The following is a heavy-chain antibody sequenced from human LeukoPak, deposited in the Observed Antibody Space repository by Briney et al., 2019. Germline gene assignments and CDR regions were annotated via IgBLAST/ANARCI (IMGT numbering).Heavy chain of an antibody. Sequence: SETLSLTCTVSGGSINGYYWTWIRLPPGKELEWIGYMYYSGSTNYNPSLKSRVTISVDTSKNQFSLKLSSVTAADTAVYYCARGGFGELFWDYWGQGTLVTVSS. CDR1: GGSINGYY. CDR3: ARGGFGELFWDY. J-gene: IGHJ4*02. CDR2: MYYSGST. D-gene: IGHD3-10*01. V-gene: IGHV4-59*01.